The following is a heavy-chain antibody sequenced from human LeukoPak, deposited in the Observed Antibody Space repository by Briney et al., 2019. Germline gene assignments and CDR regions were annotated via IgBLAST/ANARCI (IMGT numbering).Heavy chain of an antibody. CDR3: TKGSSNWYLFDY. D-gene: IGHD6-13*01. CDR1: GFTFSSYW. CDR2: ISGGGGST. J-gene: IGHJ4*02. V-gene: IGHV3-23*01. Sequence: PGGSLRLSCAASGFTFSSYWMSWVRQAPGKGLEWVSAISGGGGSTNYADSVKGRFTISRDNSKNTLYLQMNSLRAEDTAVYYCTKGSSNWYLFDYWGQGTLVTVSS.